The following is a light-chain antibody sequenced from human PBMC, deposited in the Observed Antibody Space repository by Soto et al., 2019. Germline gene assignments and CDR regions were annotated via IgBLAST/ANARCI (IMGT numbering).Light chain of an antibody. CDR2: DAS. CDR1: QSVDSF. CDR3: QQRGNCPPFT. V-gene: IGKV3-11*01. J-gene: IGKJ2*01. Sequence: EIVLTQSPATLSLSPGERATLACRASQSVDSFLAWYQQKLGQAPRLLIYDASNRATGIPARVSGSGSGTDFTLTIISLEPEDFALYYCQQRGNCPPFTFGQGTKLEI.